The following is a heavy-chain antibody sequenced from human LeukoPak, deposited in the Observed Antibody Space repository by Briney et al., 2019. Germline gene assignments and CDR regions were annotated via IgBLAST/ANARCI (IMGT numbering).Heavy chain of an antibody. CDR2: MSYSGNI. CDR1: GGSLSTYY. CDR3: AGILTGYYVVN. D-gene: IGHD3-9*01. Sequence: PSETLSLTCTVSGGSLSTYYWSWIRQPPGKGLEWIGYMSYSGNINYNPSLRSRVTISLDTSNNQFSLSLTSVTAADTAVYYCAGILTGYYVVNWGQGTLVTVSS. J-gene: IGHJ4*02. V-gene: IGHV4-59*01.